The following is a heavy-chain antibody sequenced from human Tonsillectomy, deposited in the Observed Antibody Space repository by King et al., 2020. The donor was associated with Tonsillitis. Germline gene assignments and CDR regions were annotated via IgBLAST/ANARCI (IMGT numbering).Heavy chain of an antibody. CDR3: AKDLQLRDV. Sequence: VQLVESGGGLVQPGGSLRLSCAASGFTFSSYVMSWVRQAPGKGREWVSAISVSGGSTYYADSVKGRFTTSRDNSKNTLYLQMNSLRAEDTAIYYCAKDLQLRDVWGQGTTVTVSS. J-gene: IGHJ6*02. CDR1: GFTFSSYV. CDR2: ISVSGGST. V-gene: IGHV3-23*04. D-gene: IGHD1-1*01.